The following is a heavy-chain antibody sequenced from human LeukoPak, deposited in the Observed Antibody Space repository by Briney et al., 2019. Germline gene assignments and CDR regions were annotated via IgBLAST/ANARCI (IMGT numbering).Heavy chain of an antibody. Sequence: SQTLSLTCTVSGGSISSGGYYWSWIRQHPGKGLEWIGYIYYSGSTYYNPSLKSRVTISVDTSKNQFSLKLSSVTAADTAVYYCARGRYYYGSGSYYHFDYWGQGTLVTVSS. V-gene: IGHV4-31*03. CDR2: IYYSGST. CDR3: ARGRYYYGSGSYYHFDY. J-gene: IGHJ4*02. D-gene: IGHD3-10*01. CDR1: GGSISSGGYY.